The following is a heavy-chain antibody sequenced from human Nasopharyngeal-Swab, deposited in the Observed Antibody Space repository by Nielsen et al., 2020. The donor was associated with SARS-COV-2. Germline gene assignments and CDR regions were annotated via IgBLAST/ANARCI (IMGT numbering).Heavy chain of an antibody. V-gene: IGHV3-15*01. Sequence: GGSLRLSCAASGFTISSKYMNWVRQAPGKGLEWVGRIKNKADGGTTDYAAPVKGRFTISRDDSKNTIYLQMNSLKTEDTAVYYCSWQWLARGYFQHWGQGTLVTVSS. CDR1: GFTISSKY. CDR2: IKNKADGGTT. J-gene: IGHJ1*01. D-gene: IGHD6-19*01. CDR3: SWQWLARGYFQH.